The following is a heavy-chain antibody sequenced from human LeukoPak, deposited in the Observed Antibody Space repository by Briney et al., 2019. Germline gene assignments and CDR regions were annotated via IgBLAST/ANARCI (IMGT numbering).Heavy chain of an antibody. CDR2: IYYSGST. CDR1: GGSISSYY. D-gene: IGHD3-9*01. V-gene: IGHV4-59*08. CDR3: ARLIRYLDWFPFDY. J-gene: IGHJ4*02. Sequence: SETLSLTCTVSGGSISSYYWSWIRQPPGKGLEWIAYIYYSGSTNYNPSLKSRVTISVDTSKNQFSLKLTSVPAADTAVYYCARLIRYLDWFPFDYWGQGTLVTVSS.